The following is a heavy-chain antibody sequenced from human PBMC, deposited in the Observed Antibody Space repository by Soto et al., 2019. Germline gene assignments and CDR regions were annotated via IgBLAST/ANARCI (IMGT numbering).Heavy chain of an antibody. V-gene: IGHV4-30-4*01. D-gene: IGHD3-22*01. CDR2: IYYSGST. CDR3: AREVDDSSGYYYSVFDY. CDR1: GGSISSGDYY. Sequence: SETLSLTCTVSGGSISSGDYYWSWIPQPPGKGLEWIGYIYYSGSTYYNPSLKSRVTISVDTSKNQFSLKLSSVTAADTAVYYCAREVDDSSGYYYSVFDYWGQGTLVTVSS. J-gene: IGHJ4*02.